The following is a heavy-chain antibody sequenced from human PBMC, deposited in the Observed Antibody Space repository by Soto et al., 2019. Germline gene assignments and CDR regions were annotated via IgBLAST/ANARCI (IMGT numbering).Heavy chain of an antibody. J-gene: IGHJ4*02. CDR1: GYTFTSYG. V-gene: IGHV1-3*01. CDR3: ARDFTGTTWFDY. CDR2: INAGNGNT. D-gene: IGHD1-7*01. Sequence: ASVKVSCKASGYTFTSYGISWVRQAPGQRLEWMGWINAGNGNTKYSQKFQGRVTITRDTSASTAYMELSSLRSEDTAVYYCARDFTGTTWFDYWGQGTLVTASS.